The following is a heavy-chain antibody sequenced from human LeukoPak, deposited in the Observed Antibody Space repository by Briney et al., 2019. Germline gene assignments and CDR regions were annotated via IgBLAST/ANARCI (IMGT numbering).Heavy chain of an antibody. J-gene: IGHJ4*02. CDR2: IWYDGSKK. V-gene: IGHV3-33*01. Sequence: TGGSLRLSCEASRYTFSSYGMHWVRQAPGKGLEWVAVIWYDGSKKYYADSMKGRITISRDNSKNTLYLQMNSLRAEDTAVYYCARDPSWYAYYFDYWGQGTLVTVSS. CDR1: RYTFSSYG. D-gene: IGHD6-13*01. CDR3: ARDPSWYAYYFDY.